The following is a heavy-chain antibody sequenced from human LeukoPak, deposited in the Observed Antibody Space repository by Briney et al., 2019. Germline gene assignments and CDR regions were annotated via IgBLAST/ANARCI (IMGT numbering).Heavy chain of an antibody. CDR1: GGSISSYY. CDR3: ARLRGCSYGYFDY. V-gene: IGHV4-4*09. D-gene: IGHD5-18*01. CDR2: IYTSGST. J-gene: IGHJ4*02. Sequence: PSETLSLTCTVSGGSISSYYWSWIRQPPGKGLEWIGYIYTSGSTNYNPSLKSRVTISVDTSKNQFSLKLSSVTAADTAVYYCARLRGCSYGYFDYWGQGTLVTVSS.